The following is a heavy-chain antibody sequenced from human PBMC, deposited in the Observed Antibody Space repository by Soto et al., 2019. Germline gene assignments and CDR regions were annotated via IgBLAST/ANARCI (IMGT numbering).Heavy chain of an antibody. V-gene: IGHV3-23*01. CDR3: AKDAARPSRWSYYDSSGFTLVYFDY. Sequence: GSLRLSCAASGFTFSSYAMSWVRQAPGKGLEWVSAISGSGGSTYYADSVKGRFTISRDNSKNTLYLQMNSLRAEDTAVYYCAKDAARPSRWSYYDSSGFTLVYFDYWGQGTLVTVSS. CDR1: GFTFSSYA. D-gene: IGHD3-22*01. J-gene: IGHJ4*02. CDR2: ISGSGGST.